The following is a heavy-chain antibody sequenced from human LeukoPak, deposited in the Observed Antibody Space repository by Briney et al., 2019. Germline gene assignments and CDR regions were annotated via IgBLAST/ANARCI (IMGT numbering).Heavy chain of an antibody. CDR1: GFTFSNNE. V-gene: IGHV3-48*03. J-gene: IGHJ4*02. Sequence: GGSLRLSCAASGFTFSNNEMIRVRQAPGKGLEWVSYISSRGSTKYYADSMKGRFTISRDNAKNSLYLQMNSLRAEDTAVYFCARYNGWYYSDYWGQGTLVTVSS. D-gene: IGHD6-19*01. CDR3: ARYNGWYYSDY. CDR2: ISSRGSTK.